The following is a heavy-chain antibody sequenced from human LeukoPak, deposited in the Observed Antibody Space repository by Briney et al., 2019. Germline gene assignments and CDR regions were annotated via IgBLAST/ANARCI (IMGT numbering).Heavy chain of an antibody. V-gene: IGHV3-30*02. Sequence: GGSLRLSCAASGFTFSSYGMHWVRQAPGKGLEWVAFIRYDGSNKYYADSVKGRFTISRDNSKNALYLQMNSLRAEDTAVYYCAKDLRVSRYRVDTASFDYWGQGTLVTVSS. CDR2: IRYDGSNK. CDR3: AKDLRVSRYRVDTASFDY. D-gene: IGHD5-18*01. J-gene: IGHJ4*02. CDR1: GFTFSSYG.